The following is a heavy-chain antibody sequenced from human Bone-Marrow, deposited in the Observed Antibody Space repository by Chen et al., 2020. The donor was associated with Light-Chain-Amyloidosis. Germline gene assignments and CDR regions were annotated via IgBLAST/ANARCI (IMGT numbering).Heavy chain of an antibody. V-gene: IGHV3-9*01. D-gene: IGHD6-13*01. CDR1: GFPFDDHA. CDR3: AKAPTPRIVAATVYFES. CDR2: SSWNSGSV. Sequence: EVQLVESGGDLVQHGRSLRLSCAASGFPFDDHALQWVRQTPAKDLEWCGGSSWNSGSVEYADSVKGRLTISRDNDKIFLYLQLKSLKTEDTALYYCAKAPTPRIVAATVYFESWSQGALVTVSS. J-gene: IGHJ4*02.